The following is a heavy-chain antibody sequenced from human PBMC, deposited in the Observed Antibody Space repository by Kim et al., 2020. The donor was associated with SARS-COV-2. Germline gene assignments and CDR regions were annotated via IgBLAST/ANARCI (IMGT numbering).Heavy chain of an antibody. Sequence: ASVKVSCKASGYTFTSYGISWVRQAPGQGLEWMGWISAYNGNTNYAQKLQGRVTMTTDTSTSTAYMELRSLRSDDTAVYYCARVSGRQWLVLSYYYGMDVWGQGTTVTVSS. J-gene: IGHJ6*02. V-gene: IGHV1-18*01. CDR2: ISAYNGNT. CDR3: ARVSGRQWLVLSYYYGMDV. CDR1: GYTFTSYG. D-gene: IGHD6-19*01.